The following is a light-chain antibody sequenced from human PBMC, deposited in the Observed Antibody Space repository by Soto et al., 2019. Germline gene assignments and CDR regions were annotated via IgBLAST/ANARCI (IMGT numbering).Light chain of an antibody. V-gene: IGKV3-20*01. CDR3: QQYGGVPYT. J-gene: IGKJ2*01. CDR2: GAS. CDR1: ESISRAY. Sequence: EIVLTQSPGTLSLSPGQRATLSCRASESISRAYLAWYQQRLGQAPRLLIYGASSGATGIPGRFRGSGSGTDFTLTISRVEPEDFAIYYCQQYGGVPYTFGQGTKLEIK.